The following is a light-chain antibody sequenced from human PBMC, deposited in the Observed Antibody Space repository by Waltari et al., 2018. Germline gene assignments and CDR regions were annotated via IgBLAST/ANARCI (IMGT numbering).Light chain of an antibody. V-gene: IGKV1-9*01. CDR2: AAS. CDR1: QDISDT. CDR3: QQRKSYPRT. Sequence: DIQMTQSPSYLSASVGDKVTITCRASQDISDTLAWYQQKPGKAPKVLIYAASNFPSGVPSRFRGSGSGTDFTLTINSLQPEDFAVYFCQQRKSYPRTFGQGTKVEIK. J-gene: IGKJ1*01.